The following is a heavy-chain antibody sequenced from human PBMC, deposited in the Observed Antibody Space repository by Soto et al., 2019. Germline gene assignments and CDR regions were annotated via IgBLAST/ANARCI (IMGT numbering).Heavy chain of an antibody. J-gene: IGHJ3*02. CDR3: ARDRGQQWLTPPTHAFDI. Sequence: PGGSLRLSCAASGFTFSSYSMNWVRQAPGKGLEWVSYISTSSSTIYYADSVRGRFTISRDNAKNSLFLQMNSLRDEDTAVYYCARDRGQQWLTPPTHAFDIWGQGTMVTVSS. CDR1: GFTFSSYS. D-gene: IGHD6-19*01. CDR2: ISTSSSTI. V-gene: IGHV3-48*02.